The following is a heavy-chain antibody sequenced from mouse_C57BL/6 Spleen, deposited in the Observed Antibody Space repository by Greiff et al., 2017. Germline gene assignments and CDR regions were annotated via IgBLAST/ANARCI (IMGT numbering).Heavy chain of an antibody. J-gene: IGHJ1*03. D-gene: IGHD1-1*01. CDR1: GYTFTEYT. CDR2: FYPGSGSI. Sequence: VQLVESGAELVKPGASVKLSCKASGYTFTEYTIHWVKQRSGQGLEWIGWFYPGSGSIKYNEKFKDKATLTADKSSSTVYMELSRLTSEDSAVYFCARHEEPSYYYGSCSLWYFDVWGTGTTVTVSS. V-gene: IGHV1-62-2*01. CDR3: ARHEEPSYYYGSCSLWYFDV.